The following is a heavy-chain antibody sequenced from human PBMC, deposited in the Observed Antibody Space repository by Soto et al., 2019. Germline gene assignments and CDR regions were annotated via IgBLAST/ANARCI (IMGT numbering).Heavy chain of an antibody. V-gene: IGHV4-31*03. CDR2: IYYSGST. CDR1: GGSISSGGYY. D-gene: IGHD3-3*01. J-gene: IGHJ6*02. Sequence: TLSLTCTVSGGSISSGGYYWSWIRQHPGKGLEWIGYIYYSGSTYYNPSLKSRVTISVDTSKNQFSLKLSSVTAADTAVYYCARVTIFGVAGIYYYYGMDVWGQGTTVTVSS. CDR3: ARVTIFGVAGIYYYYGMDV.